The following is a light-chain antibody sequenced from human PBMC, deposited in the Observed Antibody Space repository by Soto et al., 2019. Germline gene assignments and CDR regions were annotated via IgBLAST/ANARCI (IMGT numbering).Light chain of an antibody. J-gene: IGKJ4*01. CDR3: QQYNTYFSLT. Sequence: GDRVTNTCRASQGMTTYLARFQQKPGKVPKFVIYGASTLQSGVATRFGGSGSGTDFTLPISSLQPEDFTSYYCQQYNTYFSLTFGGGTKVDIK. CDR2: GAS. CDR1: QGMTTY. V-gene: IGKV1-27*01.